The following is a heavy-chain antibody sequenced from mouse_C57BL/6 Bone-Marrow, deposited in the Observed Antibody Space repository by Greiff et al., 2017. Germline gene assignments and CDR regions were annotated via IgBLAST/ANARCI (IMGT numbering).Heavy chain of an antibody. CDR3: ARWLPYWYFDV. CDR1: GYTFTSYW. J-gene: IGHJ1*03. Sequence: QVQLKESGAELAKPGASVKLSCKAPGYTFTSYWMHWVKQRPGQGLEWIGYINPSSGYTKYNQKFKDKDTLTADKSSSTAYMQLSSLTYEDSAVYYCARWLPYWYFDVWGTGTTVTVSS. D-gene: IGHD2-2*01. CDR2: INPSSGYT. V-gene: IGHV1-7*01.